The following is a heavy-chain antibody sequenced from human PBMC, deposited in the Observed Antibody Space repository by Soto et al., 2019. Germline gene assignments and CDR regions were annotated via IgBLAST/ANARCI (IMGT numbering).Heavy chain of an antibody. D-gene: IGHD1-26*01. CDR1: GFTFRTYG. CDR2: ISYDGNNK. V-gene: IGHV3-30*03. CDR3: ARGRSGSYHSPFDY. Sequence: GGSLRLSCAASGFTFRTYGMHWVRQAPGKGLEWVSLISYDGNNKYYGDSVKGRFTISRDNAKNSLFLQMNSLRDEDTALYYCARGRSGSYHSPFDYWGLGTLVTVSS. J-gene: IGHJ4*02.